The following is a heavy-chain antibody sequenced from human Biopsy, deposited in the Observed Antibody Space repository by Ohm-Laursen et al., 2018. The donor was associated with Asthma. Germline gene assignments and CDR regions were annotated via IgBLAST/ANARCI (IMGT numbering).Heavy chain of an antibody. J-gene: IGHJ3*02. Sequence: SLRLSCAASGFTMDDYAMHWARQAPGKGLEWVSGISWDAVTVAYADSVKGRFTMSRDNAKNYVYLQMTSLRAEDTALYFCAKDSGEFSLSSRAFDKWGQGTMVTVSS. CDR1: GFTMDDYA. D-gene: IGHD3-10*01. CDR2: ISWDAVTV. V-gene: IGHV3-9*01. CDR3: AKDSGEFSLSSRAFDK.